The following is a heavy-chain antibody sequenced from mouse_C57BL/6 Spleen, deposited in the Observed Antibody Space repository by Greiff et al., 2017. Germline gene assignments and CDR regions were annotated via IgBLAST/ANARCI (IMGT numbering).Heavy chain of an antibody. J-gene: IGHJ4*01. Sequence: QVQLQQPGAELVRPGTSVKLSCKASGYTFTSYWMHWVKQRPGQGLEWIGVIDPSDSYTNYNQKFKGKATLTVDTSSSTAYMQLSSLTSEDSAVXYCARGLLYAMDYWGQGTSVTVSS. CDR1: GYTFTSYW. CDR2: IDPSDSYT. D-gene: IGHD2-10*01. V-gene: IGHV1-59*01. CDR3: ARGLLYAMDY.